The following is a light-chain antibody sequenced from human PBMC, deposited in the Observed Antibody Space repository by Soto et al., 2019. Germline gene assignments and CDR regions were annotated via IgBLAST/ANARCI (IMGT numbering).Light chain of an antibody. CDR3: QQSHSTFT. CDR2: TAS. CDR1: QSISNS. V-gene: IGKV1-39*01. Sequence: DIQMTQSPSSLSASVGDRVTITCRASQSISNSLNWYQQKPGKAPKLLIYTASSLQSGVPPRFSGSGSGTDFTLTISSLQPEDFATYYCQQSHSTFTFGGGTKVEIK. J-gene: IGKJ4*01.